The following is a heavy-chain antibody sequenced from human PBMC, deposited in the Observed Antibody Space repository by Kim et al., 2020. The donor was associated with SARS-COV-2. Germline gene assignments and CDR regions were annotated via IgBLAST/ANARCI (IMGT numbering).Heavy chain of an antibody. Sequence: GGSLRLSCAASGFTFSSYGMHWVRQAPGKGLEWVAAIWYDGSNKYYADSVKGRFTISRDNSKNTLYLQMNSLRAEDTAVYYCARDRVVTAMSAFDIWGQGTMVTVSS. V-gene: IGHV3-33*01. CDR2: IWYDGSNK. CDR1: GFTFSSYG. J-gene: IGHJ3*02. CDR3: ARDRVVTAMSAFDI. D-gene: IGHD2-21*02.